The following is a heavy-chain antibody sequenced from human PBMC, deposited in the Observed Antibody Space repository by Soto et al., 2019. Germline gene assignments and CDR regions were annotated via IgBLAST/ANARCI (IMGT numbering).Heavy chain of an antibody. V-gene: IGHV4-59*01. CDR3: ARGTTHFDY. Sequence: QVQLQESGPGLVKPSETLSLTCTVSGDSISSYYWSWIRQPPGKGLEWIGYIYSSGSTNYNPSLESRVTMSADTSKNQFSLKLNSVTAADTAVYFCARGTTHFDYWGQGTVVTVSS. CDR2: IYSSGST. J-gene: IGHJ4*02. CDR1: GDSISSYY. D-gene: IGHD1-1*01.